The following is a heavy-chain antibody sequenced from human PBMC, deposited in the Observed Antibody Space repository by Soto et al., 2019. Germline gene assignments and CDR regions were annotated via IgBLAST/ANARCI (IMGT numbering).Heavy chain of an antibody. CDR3: TRERAFGESSPGYYYYGMDV. V-gene: IGHV4-4*02. J-gene: IGHJ6*02. Sequence: QVQLQESGPGLVKPSGTLSLTCAVSGGSISSSNWWSWVRQTPGKGLEWIGEIYHSGSTNYNPSLKSRVTLSVYKSKNQFSLKLSSVSAADTAVYYCTRERAFGESSPGYYYYGMDVWGQGTTVTVSS. D-gene: IGHD3-10*01. CDR2: IYHSGST. CDR1: GGSISSSNW.